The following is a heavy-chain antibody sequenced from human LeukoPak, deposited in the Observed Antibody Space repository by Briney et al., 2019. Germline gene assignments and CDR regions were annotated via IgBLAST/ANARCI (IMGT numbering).Heavy chain of an antibody. V-gene: IGHV3-23*01. CDR3: AKTHYDLLDV. Sequence: GGSLRLSCAASGFSFSTSPMSWVRQPPGKGLEWVSAMNNGPGTTFYRDSVRGRFTISRDDSKSTLYLQMNSLRAEDTGTYYCAKTHYDLLDVWGQGTTVTVSS. D-gene: IGHD5-12*01. CDR2: MNNGPGTT. J-gene: IGHJ6*02. CDR1: GFSFSTSP.